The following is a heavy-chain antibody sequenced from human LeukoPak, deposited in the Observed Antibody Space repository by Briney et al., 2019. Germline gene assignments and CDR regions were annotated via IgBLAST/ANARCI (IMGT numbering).Heavy chain of an antibody. Sequence: KPSETLSLTCTVSGGSISSSSYYWGWIRQPPGKGLEWIGSIYYSGSTYYNPSLKSRVTISVDTSKNQFSRKLSSVTAADTAVYYCARPSSGWAPGYHYWGQGTLVTVSS. CDR2: IYYSGST. J-gene: IGHJ4*02. CDR1: GGSISSSSYY. D-gene: IGHD6-19*01. V-gene: IGHV4-39*01. CDR3: ARPSSGWAPGYHY.